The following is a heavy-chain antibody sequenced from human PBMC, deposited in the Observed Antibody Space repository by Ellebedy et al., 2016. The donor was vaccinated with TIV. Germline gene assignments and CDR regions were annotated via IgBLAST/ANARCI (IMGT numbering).Heavy chain of an antibody. CDR2: IKEDGSRK. CDR3: ARYGNLGY. V-gene: IGHV3-7*03. CDR1: GFTFSSDW. J-gene: IGHJ4*02. D-gene: IGHD1-1*01. Sequence: PGGSLRLSCAASGFTFSSDWMSWVRQAPGKGLELVAMIKEDGSRKYYVDAVKGRLAISRDNAKNSLYLQMNSLRAEDTAAYYCARYGNLGYWGQGTLVTVSS.